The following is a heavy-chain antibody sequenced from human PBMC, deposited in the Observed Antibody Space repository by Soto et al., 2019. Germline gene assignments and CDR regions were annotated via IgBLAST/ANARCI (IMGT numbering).Heavy chain of an antibody. Sequence: ASVKVSCQASGGTFSSYAISWVRQAPGQGLEWMGGIIPIFGTANYAQKFQGRVTITADESTSTAYMELSSLRSEDPAVYYCARKPPGKLSTGRKCFTPWGKETLVTVP. D-gene: IGHD1-7*01. CDR1: GGTFSSYA. CDR2: IIPIFGTA. V-gene: IGHV1-69*13. CDR3: ARKPPGKLSTGRKCFTP. J-gene: IGHJ5*02.